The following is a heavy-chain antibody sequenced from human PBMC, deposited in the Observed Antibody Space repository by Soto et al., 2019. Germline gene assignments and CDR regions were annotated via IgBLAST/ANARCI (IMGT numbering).Heavy chain of an antibody. V-gene: IGHV3-30*04. CDR3: ASTNSGGNPALNY. J-gene: IGHJ4*02. D-gene: IGHD4-17*01. CDR2: FYDERDE. Sequence: QVQLVESGGGVVQPGKSLRLSCAGSGFTFSSYAFHWVRQAPGKGLEWVAFFYDERDEYYADSVKGRFTVSRDNSNSTLYLQMNGLRAEETALYFCASTNSGGNPALNYLGQGILVTVSS. CDR1: GFTFSSYA.